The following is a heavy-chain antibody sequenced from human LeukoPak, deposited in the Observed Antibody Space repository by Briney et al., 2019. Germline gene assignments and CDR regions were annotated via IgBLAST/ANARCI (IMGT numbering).Heavy chain of an antibody. CDR3: ARDRGVVPAARGAFDI. CDR2: ISAYNGNT. Sequence: SVKVSCKASGYTFTSYGISWVRQAPGQGLEWMGWISAYNGNTNYAQKLQGRVTMTTDTSTSTAYMELRSLRSDDTAVYYCARDRGVVPAARGAFDIWGQGTMVTVSS. V-gene: IGHV1-18*01. CDR1: GYTFTSYG. J-gene: IGHJ3*02. D-gene: IGHD2-2*01.